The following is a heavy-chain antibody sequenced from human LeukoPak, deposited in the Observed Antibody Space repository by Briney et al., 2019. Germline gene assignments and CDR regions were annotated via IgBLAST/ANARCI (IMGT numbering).Heavy chain of an antibody. V-gene: IGHV3-11*01. CDR1: GFTFSDYY. Sequence: PGGSLRLSCAASGFTFSDYYMSWIRQAPGKGLEWVSYISSSGSTIYYADSVMGRFTISRDNTKNSLYLQMNSLRAEDTALYYCAKEPLDYYGSGSYYTGGFDPWGQGTLVTVSS. D-gene: IGHD3-10*01. J-gene: IGHJ5*02. CDR3: AKEPLDYYGSGSYYTGGFDP. CDR2: ISSSGSTI.